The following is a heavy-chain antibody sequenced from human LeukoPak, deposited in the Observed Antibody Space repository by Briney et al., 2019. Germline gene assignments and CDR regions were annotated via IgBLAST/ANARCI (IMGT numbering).Heavy chain of an antibody. Sequence: ASVKVSCKASGYTFTGYYMHWVRQAPGQGLEWMGWINPNSGGTNYAQKFQGRVTMTRDTSISTAYMELSRLRSDDTAVYYCAREGGGGYYYDSSGYPFDYWGQGTLVTVSS. D-gene: IGHD3-22*01. CDR3: AREGGGGYYYDSSGYPFDY. CDR1: GYTFTGYY. V-gene: IGHV1-2*02. CDR2: INPNSGGT. J-gene: IGHJ4*02.